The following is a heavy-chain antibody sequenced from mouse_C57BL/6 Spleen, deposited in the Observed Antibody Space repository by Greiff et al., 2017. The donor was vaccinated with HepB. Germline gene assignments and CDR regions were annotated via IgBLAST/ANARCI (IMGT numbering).Heavy chain of an antibody. V-gene: IGHV1-69*01. CDR3: ARYYGSSYAFAY. Sequence: QVQLQQPGAELVMPGASVKLSCKASGYTFTSYWMHWVKQRPGQGFEWIGEIDPSVSYTNYNQKFKGKATLTVDKSSSTTYMQLSSLTSEDSAVYYCARYYGSSYAFAYWGQGTLVTVSA. J-gene: IGHJ3*01. CDR2: IDPSVSYT. CDR1: GYTFTSYW. D-gene: IGHD1-1*01.